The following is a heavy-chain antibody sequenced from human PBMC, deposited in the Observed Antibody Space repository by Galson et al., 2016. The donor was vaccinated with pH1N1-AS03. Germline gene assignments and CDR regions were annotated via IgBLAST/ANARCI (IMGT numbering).Heavy chain of an antibody. CDR3: ARGQRGSYPTFDT. CDR2: ISWTGDKI. J-gene: IGHJ4*02. Sequence: SLRLSCAASGFTFNDHTMHWVRQAPGKGLEWVSGISWTGDKIDYADSVKGRFSISRDNARNSLYLQINSLRSEDTALYYCARGQRGSYPTFDTWGQGTRVTVSS. D-gene: IGHD1-26*01. CDR1: GFTFNDHT. V-gene: IGHV3-9*01.